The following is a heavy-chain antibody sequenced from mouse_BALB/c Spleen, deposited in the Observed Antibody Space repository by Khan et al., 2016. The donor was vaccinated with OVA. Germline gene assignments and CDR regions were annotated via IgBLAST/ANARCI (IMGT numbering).Heavy chain of an antibody. CDR2: ISYSGST. CDR3: ARTARIKY. Sequence: EVQLKESGPGLVKPSQSLSLTCTVTGYSITSGYVWNWIRQFPGNKLEWMGYISYSGSTNYNPSLKSRISITRDTSKNQFFLLLNSVTTEDTATYYCARTARIKYWGQGTTLTVSS. V-gene: IGHV3-2*02. D-gene: IGHD1-2*01. CDR1: GYSITSGYV. J-gene: IGHJ2*01.